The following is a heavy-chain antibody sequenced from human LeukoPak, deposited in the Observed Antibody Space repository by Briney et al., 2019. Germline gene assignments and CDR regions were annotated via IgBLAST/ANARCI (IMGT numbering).Heavy chain of an antibody. CDR2: VSGSASNK. CDR3: LRGRQMGVTRAKYEY. CDR1: GFTFSSYD. J-gene: IGHJ4*02. D-gene: IGHD1-26*01. V-gene: IGHV3-48*03. Sequence: PGGSLRLSCAASGFTFSSYDMNWVRQAPGKGLEWVSYVSGSASNKFYADSVKGRFTISRDNAKNSLFLQMNSLRAEDTAVYYCLRGRQMGVTRAKYEYWGQGILVTVSS.